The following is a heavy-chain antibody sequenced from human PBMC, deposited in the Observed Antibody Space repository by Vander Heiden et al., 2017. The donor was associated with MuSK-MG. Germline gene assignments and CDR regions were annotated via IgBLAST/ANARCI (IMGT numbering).Heavy chain of an antibody. CDR3: ARGKLEKDWFDP. CDR2: INHIGGT. J-gene: IGHJ5*02. D-gene: IGHD3-3*02. CDR1: GGSIISSTFY. Sequence: QLQLQESGPGLVTPSETLSLTCSASGGSIISSTFYCAWIRQAPGTGLEWIGAINHIGGTYYNPSLKSRVIITTDTSRNQCSLRLTSVAAADTAVYYCARGKLEKDWFDPWGQGILVNVSS. V-gene: IGHV4-39*07.